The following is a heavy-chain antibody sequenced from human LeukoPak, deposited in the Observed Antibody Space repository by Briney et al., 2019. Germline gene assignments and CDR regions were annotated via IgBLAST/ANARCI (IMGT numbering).Heavy chain of an antibody. CDR2: ISAYNGNT. J-gene: IGHJ4*02. Sequence: ASVKVSCKASGYTFTSYGISWVRQAPGQGLEWVGWISAYNGNTNYAQKLQGRVTMTTDTSTSTAYMELRSLRSDDTAVYYCARGRRGYSYGYCDYWGQGTLVTVSS. CDR1: GYTFTSYG. D-gene: IGHD5-18*01. CDR3: ARGRRGYSYGYCDY. V-gene: IGHV1-18*04.